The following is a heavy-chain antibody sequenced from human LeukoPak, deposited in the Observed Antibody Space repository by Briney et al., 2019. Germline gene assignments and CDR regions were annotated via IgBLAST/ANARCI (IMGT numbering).Heavy chain of an antibody. CDR2: MNPNSGNT. J-gene: IGHJ4*02. Sequence: GASVQVSCKASGYTFTSYDINWVRQATGQGREWMGWMNPNSGNTGYAQKFQGRVTMTRNTSISTAYMELSSLRSEDTAVYYCARGLLAVDTAMAEFDYWGKETLVTVSS. CDR3: ARGLLAVDTAMAEFDY. V-gene: IGHV1-8*01. D-gene: IGHD5-18*01. CDR1: GYTFTSYD.